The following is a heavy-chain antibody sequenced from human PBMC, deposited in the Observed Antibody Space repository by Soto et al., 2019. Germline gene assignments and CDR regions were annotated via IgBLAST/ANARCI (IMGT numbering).Heavy chain of an antibody. CDR2: INPNSGGT. D-gene: IGHD3-16*01. V-gene: IGHV1-2*04. J-gene: IGHJ6*02. Sequence: QVQLVQSGAEVKKPGASVKVSCKASGYTFTGYYMHWVRQAPGQGLEWMGWINPNSGGTNYAQKVEGWVNMTRDMANSTAYMELSRLRTDDTAVDYWARGPKRLEGGKGMDVWGQGTTVTVSS. CDR1: GYTFTGYY. CDR3: ARGPKRLEGGKGMDV.